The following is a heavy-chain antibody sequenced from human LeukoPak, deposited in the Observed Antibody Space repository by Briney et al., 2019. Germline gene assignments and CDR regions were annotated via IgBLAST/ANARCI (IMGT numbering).Heavy chain of an antibody. Sequence: GGSLRLSCAASGFTFSSYAMSWVRQAPGKGLEWVSAISGSGGSTYYADSVKGRFTISRGNSKNTLYLQMNSLRAEDTAVYYCAKDYIWGSYRPAYYFDYWGQGTLVTVSS. CDR1: GFTFSSYA. D-gene: IGHD3-16*02. CDR2: ISGSGGST. CDR3: AKDYIWGSYRPAYYFDY. V-gene: IGHV3-23*01. J-gene: IGHJ4*02.